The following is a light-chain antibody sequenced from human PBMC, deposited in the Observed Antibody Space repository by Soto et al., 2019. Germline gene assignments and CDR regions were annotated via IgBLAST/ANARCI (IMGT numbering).Light chain of an antibody. CDR1: SSNIGSNY. Sequence: QSVLTQPPSASGTPGQRVTISCSGSSSNIGSNYVYWYQQLPGTAPKLVIYRNNQRPSGVPDRFSGSRSGTSASLAISGLRSEDEADYHCAAWDDSLSGVVFGGGTKVTVL. CDR3: AAWDDSLSGVV. CDR2: RNN. J-gene: IGLJ2*01. V-gene: IGLV1-47*01.